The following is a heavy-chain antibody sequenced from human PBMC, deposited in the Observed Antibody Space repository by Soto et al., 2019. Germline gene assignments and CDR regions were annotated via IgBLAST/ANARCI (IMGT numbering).Heavy chain of an antibody. V-gene: IGHV3-7*01. J-gene: IGHJ6*02. CDR3: ASLGRHG. CDR2: IKQDGSEK. CDR1: GFTFSDSW. D-gene: IGHD3-16*01. Sequence: VGSLRLSCAASGFTFSDSWMDWVRQAPGKGPEWVANIKQDGSEKNYVDSVKGRFTISRDNAKNSLYLQMNSLRAEDTAVYYCASLGRHGWGQGTTVTVSS.